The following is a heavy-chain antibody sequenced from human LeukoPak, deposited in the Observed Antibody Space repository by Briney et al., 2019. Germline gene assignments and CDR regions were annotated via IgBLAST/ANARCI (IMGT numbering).Heavy chain of an antibody. V-gene: IGHV3-23*01. CDR1: GFTFSSYA. CDR3: AKGSLGSWYYFDY. Sequence: GGSLRLSCAASGFTFSSYAMSWVRQAPGKGLEWVSAISGSGGSTYYADSVKGRFTIFRDNSKNTLYLQMNSLRAEDTAVYYCAKGSLGSWYYFDYWGRGTLVTVSS. J-gene: IGHJ4*02. CDR2: ISGSGGST. D-gene: IGHD6-13*01.